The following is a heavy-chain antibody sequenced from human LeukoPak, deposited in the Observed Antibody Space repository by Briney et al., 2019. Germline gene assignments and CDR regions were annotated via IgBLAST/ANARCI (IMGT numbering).Heavy chain of an antibody. Sequence: GGSLRLSCATSGFTFNNYAMTWVRQAPGKGLEWVSTISGSGAATYYADTVKGRFTISRDNSKNTMYLQMTSLRAEDTAVYYCAKQPLNDYIWENWGQGTLVTVSS. D-gene: IGHD3-16*01. CDR1: GFTFNNYA. J-gene: IGHJ4*02. CDR3: AKQPLNDYIWEN. V-gene: IGHV3-23*01. CDR2: ISGSGAAT.